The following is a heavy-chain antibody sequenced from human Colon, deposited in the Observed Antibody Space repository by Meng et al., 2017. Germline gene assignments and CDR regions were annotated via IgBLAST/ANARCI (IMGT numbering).Heavy chain of an antibody. Sequence: HPQLQESGPGLVKPSAAPSLTCSVSGGSISTSGYYWGWIRQPPGKGLEWIGSIGHSGFTYYTPSLKSRVTVSIDTSRNQFSLWLTSVTAADTAVYYCVRSSGWVKTGFDPWGQGTLVTVSS. J-gene: IGHJ5*02. CDR1: GGSISTSGYY. CDR2: IGHSGFT. D-gene: IGHD6-19*01. CDR3: VRSSGWVKTGFDP. V-gene: IGHV4-39*01.